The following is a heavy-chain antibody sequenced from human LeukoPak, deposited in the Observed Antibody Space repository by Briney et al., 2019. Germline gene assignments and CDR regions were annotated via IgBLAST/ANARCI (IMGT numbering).Heavy chain of an antibody. CDR1: GGSISSYY. J-gene: IGHJ4*02. V-gene: IGHV4-59*08. CDR2: IYYSGST. D-gene: IGHD6-19*01. Sequence: SETLSLTCTVSGGSISSYYWSWIRQPPGKGLEWIGYIYYSGSTNYNPSLKSRVTISVDTSKNQFSLKLSSVTAADTAVYYCARRGGGWSLPFDYWGQGTLVTVSS. CDR3: ARRGGGWSLPFDY.